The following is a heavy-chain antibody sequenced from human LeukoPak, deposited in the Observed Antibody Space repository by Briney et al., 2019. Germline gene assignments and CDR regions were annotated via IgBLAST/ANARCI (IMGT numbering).Heavy chain of an antibody. CDR2: IYYSGST. J-gene: IGHJ4*02. D-gene: IGHD2/OR15-2a*01. Sequence: PSETPSLTCTVSGGSISSYYWSWIRQPPGKGLEWIGYIYYSGSTNYNPSLKSRVTISVDTSKNQFSLKLSSVTAADTAVYYCARDAEGDPFHFDYWGQGTLVTVSS. CDR3: ARDAEGDPFHFDY. CDR1: GGSISSYY. V-gene: IGHV4-59*01.